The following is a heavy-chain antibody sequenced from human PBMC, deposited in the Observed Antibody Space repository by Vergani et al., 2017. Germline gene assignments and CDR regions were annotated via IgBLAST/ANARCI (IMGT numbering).Heavy chain of an antibody. CDR1: GFTFSSYS. CDR3: ARFDVGWNPTPIDY. J-gene: IGHJ4*02. D-gene: IGHD1-1*01. V-gene: IGHV3-21*05. Sequence: EVQLVESGGGLVKPGGSLRLSCAASGFTFSSYSMNWVRQAPGKGLEWVSYISSSGSTIYYADSVKGRFTISRDNAKNSLYLQMNSLRAEDTAVYYCARFDVGWNPTPIDYWGQGTLVTVSS. CDR2: ISSSGSTI.